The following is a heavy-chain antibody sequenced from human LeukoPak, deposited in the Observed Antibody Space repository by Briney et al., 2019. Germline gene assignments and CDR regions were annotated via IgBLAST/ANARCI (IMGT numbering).Heavy chain of an antibody. CDR2: ISTYNGNT. CDR1: GYTFTSYG. J-gene: IGHJ4*02. D-gene: IGHD3-3*01. Sequence: PRASVKVFCKASGYTFTSYGISWVRQAPGQGLEWMGWISTYNGNTKYAQKFQVRLTMTTDTSTTTAYMELRSLRSDDTAVYYCARLPSDDFWSGYYFKGHFDHWGQGTPVTVSS. CDR3: ARLPSDDFWSGYYFKGHFDH. V-gene: IGHV1-18*01.